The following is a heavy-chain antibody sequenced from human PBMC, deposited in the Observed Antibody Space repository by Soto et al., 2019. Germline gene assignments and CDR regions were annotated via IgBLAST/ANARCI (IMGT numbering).Heavy chain of an antibody. CDR2: IIPIFGTA. J-gene: IGHJ4*02. V-gene: IGHV1-69*12. CDR1: GGTFSSYA. Sequence: QVQLVQSGAEVKKPGSSVKVSCKASGGTFSSYAISWVRQAPGQGLEWMGGIIPIFGTANYAQKFQGRVTITADESTSKDYKERSSRRYEVTAVYYCARGTYPSTVGIFDYWGQGTLVIVSS. D-gene: IGHD4-17*01. CDR3: ARGTYPSTVGIFDY.